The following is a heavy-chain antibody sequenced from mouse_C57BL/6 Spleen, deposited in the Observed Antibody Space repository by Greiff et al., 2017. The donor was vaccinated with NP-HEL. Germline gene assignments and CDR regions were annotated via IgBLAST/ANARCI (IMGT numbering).Heavy chain of an antibody. V-gene: IGHV1-54*01. J-gene: IGHJ1*03. CDR3: ARDYYGSSYVRGYFDV. CDR1: GYAFTNYL. CDR2: INPGSGGT. D-gene: IGHD1-1*01. Sequence: QVQLKESGAELVRPGTSVKVSCKASGYAFTNYLIEWVKQRPGQGLEWIGVINPGSGGTNYNEKFKGKATLTADKSSSTAYMQLSSLTSEDSAVYFCARDYYGSSYVRGYFDVWGTGTTVTVSS.